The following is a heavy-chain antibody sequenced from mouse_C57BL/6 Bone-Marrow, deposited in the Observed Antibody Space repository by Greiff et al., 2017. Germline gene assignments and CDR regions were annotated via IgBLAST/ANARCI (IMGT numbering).Heavy chain of an antibody. V-gene: IGHV1-78*01. CDR2: IYPRDGST. J-gene: IGHJ4*01. Sequence: VQLQQSDAELVKPGASVKISCKVSGYTFTDHTIHWMKQRPEQGLEWIGYIYPRDGSTKYNEKFKGKATLTADKSSSTAYMQLNRLASEDAAVYFCTRSGGNHYYYAMDYWGQGTSVTVSS. CDR3: TRSGGNHYYYAMDY. D-gene: IGHD2-1*01. CDR1: GYTFTDHT.